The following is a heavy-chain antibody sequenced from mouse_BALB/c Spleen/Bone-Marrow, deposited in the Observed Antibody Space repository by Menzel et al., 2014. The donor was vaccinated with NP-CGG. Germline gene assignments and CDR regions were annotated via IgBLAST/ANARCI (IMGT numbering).Heavy chain of an antibody. CDR2: IDPANGNT. J-gene: IGHJ4*01. CDR1: GYTFTSYW. D-gene: IGHD2-1*01. V-gene: IGHV14-3*02. CDR3: ARRFGNSPRDSAMVN. Sequence: EVQLQQSGAELVKPGASVKLSCKASGYTFTSYWMHWVKQRPGQGLEWIGRIDPANGNTKYAPKFQGKATITADTSSNTAYLRLSSLTSEDTAVYYCARRFGNSPRDSAMVNWGRGTSVTVSS.